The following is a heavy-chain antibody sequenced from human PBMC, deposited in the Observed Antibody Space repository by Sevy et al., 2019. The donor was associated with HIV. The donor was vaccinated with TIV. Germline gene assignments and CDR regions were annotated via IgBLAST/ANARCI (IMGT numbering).Heavy chain of an antibody. CDR2: ISAYNGNT. J-gene: IGHJ6*02. D-gene: IGHD3-3*01. CDR1: GYTFTSYG. Sequence: ASVKVSCKASGYTFTSYGISWVRQAPGQGLEWMGWISAYNGNTNYAQKLQGRVTMTTDTSTSTAYMELRSLRSDDTDVYYCARDTIFGVVIGMDVWGQGTTVTVSS. V-gene: IGHV1-18*01. CDR3: ARDTIFGVVIGMDV.